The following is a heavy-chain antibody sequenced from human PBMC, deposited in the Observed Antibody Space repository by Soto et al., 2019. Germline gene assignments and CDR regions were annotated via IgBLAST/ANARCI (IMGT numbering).Heavy chain of an antibody. CDR2: IWYDGSNK. V-gene: IGHV3-33*01. Sequence: GGSLRLSCAASGFTFSSYGMHWVRQAPGKGLEWVAVIWYDGSNKYYADSVKGRFTISRDNSKNTLYLQMNSLRAEDTAVYYCARDRNDYSTQGSPFYGMDVWGQGTTVTVSS. CDR1: GFTFSSYG. CDR3: ARDRNDYSTQGSPFYGMDV. J-gene: IGHJ6*02. D-gene: IGHD4-4*01.